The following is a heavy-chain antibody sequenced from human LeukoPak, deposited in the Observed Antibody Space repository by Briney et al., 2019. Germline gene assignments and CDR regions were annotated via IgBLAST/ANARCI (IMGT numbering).Heavy chain of an antibody. CDR2: ISSSSSYI. D-gene: IGHD2-15*01. J-gene: IGHJ5*02. CDR3: ARSDIVAFNWFDP. CDR1: GFTFSSYS. Sequence: GGSLRLSCAASGFTFSSYSMNWVRQAPGKGLEWVSSISSSSSYIYYADSVKGRSTISRDNAKNSLYLQMNSLRAEDTAVYYCARSDIVAFNWFDPWGQGTLVTVSS. V-gene: IGHV3-21*01.